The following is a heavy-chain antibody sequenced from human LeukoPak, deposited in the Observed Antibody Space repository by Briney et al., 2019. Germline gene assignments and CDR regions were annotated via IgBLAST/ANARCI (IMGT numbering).Heavy chain of an antibody. CDR1: GFTVSSNY. CDR3: ARDIAAAGYFDY. D-gene: IGHD6-13*01. Sequence: GGSLRLSCAASGFTVSSNYMSWVRQAPGEGLEWVSVIYSGGSTYYADSVKGRFTISRDNSKNTLYLQMNSLRAEDTAVYYCARDIAAAGYFDYWGQGTLVTVSS. V-gene: IGHV3-53*01. J-gene: IGHJ4*02. CDR2: IYSGGST.